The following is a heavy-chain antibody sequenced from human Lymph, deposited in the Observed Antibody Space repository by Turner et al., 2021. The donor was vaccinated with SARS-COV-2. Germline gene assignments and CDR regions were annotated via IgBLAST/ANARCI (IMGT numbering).Heavy chain of an antibody. Sequence: QVQLVQSGAEVKKPGASAKVSCKASGYTFTGYYMHWVRQAPGQGLEWMGWINPNSGGTNYAQKFQGRVTMTRDTSISTAYMELSRLRSDDTAVYYCARDVERYNDFWSGYSGGYGLDVWGQGTTVTVSS. CDR1: GYTFTGYY. CDR2: INPNSGGT. CDR3: ARDVERYNDFWSGYSGGYGLDV. V-gene: IGHV1-2*02. J-gene: IGHJ6*02. D-gene: IGHD3-3*01.